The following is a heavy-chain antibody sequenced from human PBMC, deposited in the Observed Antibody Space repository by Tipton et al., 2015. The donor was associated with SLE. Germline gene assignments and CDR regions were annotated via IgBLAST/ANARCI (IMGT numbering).Heavy chain of an antibody. J-gene: IGHJ4*02. D-gene: IGHD6-6*01. V-gene: IGHV4-59*11. CDR3: ARQSMAARPDFDF. Sequence: TLSLTCTVSGGFISSHDWSWIRQPPGKELEWIGYVYYSGSTTYNPSLKSRVTISVDRSKNQFFLILNSVTAADTAVYYCARQSMAARPDFDFWGQGTLVTVSS. CDR2: VYYSGST. CDR1: GGFISSHD.